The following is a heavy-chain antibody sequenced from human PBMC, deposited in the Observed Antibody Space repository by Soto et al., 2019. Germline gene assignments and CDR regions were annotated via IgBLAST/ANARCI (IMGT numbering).Heavy chain of an antibody. D-gene: IGHD6-13*01. CDR3: ARVIAAAAECDY. J-gene: IGHJ4*02. CDR2: ISAYNGKT. CDR1: GYTFTSYG. V-gene: IGHV1-18*01. Sequence: QVQLVQSGAEVKKPGASVKVSCKASGYTFTSYGISWVRQAPGQGLEWMGWISAYNGKTNYAHQLHARVTMTTDTSTSPAYMELRSLRSDDTAVYYCARVIAAAAECDYWGQGTLVPVYS.